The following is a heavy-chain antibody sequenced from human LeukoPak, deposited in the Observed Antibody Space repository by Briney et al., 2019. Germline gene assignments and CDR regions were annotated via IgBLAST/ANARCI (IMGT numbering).Heavy chain of an antibody. CDR1: GYTFTGYY. D-gene: IGHD5-18*01. CDR3: ARQGYSYGPFDY. CDR2: INPNSGGT. Sequence: ASVKVSCKASGYTFTGYYIYWVRQAPGQGLECMGWINPNSGGTNYAQKFQGRVTMTRDTSISTAYLQWSSLKASDTAMYYCARQGYSYGPFDYWGQGTLVTVSS. V-gene: IGHV1-2*02. J-gene: IGHJ4*02.